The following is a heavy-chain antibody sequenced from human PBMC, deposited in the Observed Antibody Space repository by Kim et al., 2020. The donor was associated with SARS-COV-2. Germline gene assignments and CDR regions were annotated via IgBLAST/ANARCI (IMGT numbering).Heavy chain of an antibody. J-gene: IGHJ5*02. CDR1: GFTFSDYY. Sequence: GGSLRLSCAASGFTFSDYYMSWIRQAPGKGLEWVSYISTSSSQTKYADSVKGRFTISRDNAKNSLYLQMNTLRAEDTAVYYCAGVFRSGSPLDPWGQGTLVTVST. CDR3: AGVFRSGSPLDP. V-gene: IGHV3-11*06. CDR2: ISTSSSQT. D-gene: IGHD3-10*01.